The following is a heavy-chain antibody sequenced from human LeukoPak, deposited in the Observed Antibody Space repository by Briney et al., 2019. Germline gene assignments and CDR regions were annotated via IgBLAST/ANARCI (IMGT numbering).Heavy chain of an antibody. Sequence: GGSLRLSCAASGFTFSSYAMSWVRQAPGKGLEWVSYISSSSSTIYYADSVKGRFTISRDNAKNSLYLQMNSLRDEDTAVYYCAMADYYDSSGYLLPPRYYYYGMDVWGQGTTATVSS. J-gene: IGHJ6*02. D-gene: IGHD3-22*01. CDR1: GFTFSSYA. V-gene: IGHV3-48*02. CDR2: ISSSSSTI. CDR3: AMADYYDSSGYLLPPRYYYYGMDV.